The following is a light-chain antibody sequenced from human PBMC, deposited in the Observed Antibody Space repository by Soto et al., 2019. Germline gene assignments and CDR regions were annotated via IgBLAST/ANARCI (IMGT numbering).Light chain of an antibody. CDR1: QSVSSSQ. CDR3: QQYGSSGVT. Sequence: EIVLTQSPGTLSLSPGERATLSCRASQSVSSSQLAWYQQRPGQAPRLLIYGASTRATGIADRFSGSGSGTDFTLTISRPEPEDFAVYDCQQYGSSGVTFGPGTKVDIK. CDR2: GAS. J-gene: IGKJ3*01. V-gene: IGKV3-20*01.